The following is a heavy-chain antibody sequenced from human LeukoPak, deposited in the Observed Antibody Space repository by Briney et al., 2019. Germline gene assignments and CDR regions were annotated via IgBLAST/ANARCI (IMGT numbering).Heavy chain of an antibody. V-gene: IGHV3-30*02. CDR3: AKMGYYRGGGSNGDFQH. CDR2: IRYDGSNK. D-gene: IGHD1-26*01. J-gene: IGHJ1*01. CDR1: GFTFSSCG. Sequence: GGSLRLSCAASGFTFSSCGMHWVRQAPGKGLEWVAFIRYDGSNKYYADSVKGRFTISRDNSKNTLYLQMNSLRAEDTAVYYCAKMGYYRGGGSNGDFQHWGQGTLVTVSS.